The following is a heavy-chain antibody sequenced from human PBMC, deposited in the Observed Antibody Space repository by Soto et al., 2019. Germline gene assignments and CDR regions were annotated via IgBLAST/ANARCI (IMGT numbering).Heavy chain of an antibody. CDR3: VSQRTTVPTQAYFDY. V-gene: IGHV4-39*01. CDR1: GGSVTNSSYY. D-gene: IGHD4-17*01. CDR2: VYYRGRS. Sequence: KTSETLSLTCTVSGGSVTNSSYYWGWIRQSPGKGLEWIGSVYYRGRSYSKSSVKSRVTISVDTSKNRFSLSLNSVTASDTAVYFCVSQRTTVPTQAYFDYRGPGALVTVSS. J-gene: IGHJ4*02.